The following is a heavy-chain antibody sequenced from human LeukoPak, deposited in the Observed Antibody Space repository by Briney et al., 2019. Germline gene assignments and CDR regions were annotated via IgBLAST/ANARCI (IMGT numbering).Heavy chain of an antibody. CDR1: GFTFRSHA. J-gene: IGHJ6*02. D-gene: IGHD4-23*01. V-gene: IGHV3-23*01. Sequence: GGSLRLSCVGSGFTFRSHAMSWVRQAPEKGLEFVSGIYENGGTTYYADSVKGRFSISRDNSKNTLYLQMDSLRAEDTAVYYCARDGDYGGFSDYYYGMDVWGQGTTVTVSS. CDR2: IYENGGTT. CDR3: ARDGDYGGFSDYYYGMDV.